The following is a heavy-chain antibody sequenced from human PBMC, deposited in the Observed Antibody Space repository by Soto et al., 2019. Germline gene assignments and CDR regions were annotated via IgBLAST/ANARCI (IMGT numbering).Heavy chain of an antibody. CDR1: GFTFSNYA. J-gene: IGHJ4*02. V-gene: IGHV3-23*01. CDR2: INIVGGNT. Sequence: VQLLESGGGLVQLGGSLRLSCAASGFTFSNYAMSWVRQAPGKALEWVSSINIVGGNTNYADSVRGRFTMSRDDSKNTVVLQMNSLRAEDTAIYYCTKNYYFDSWGQGTLVTVSS. CDR3: TKNYYFDS.